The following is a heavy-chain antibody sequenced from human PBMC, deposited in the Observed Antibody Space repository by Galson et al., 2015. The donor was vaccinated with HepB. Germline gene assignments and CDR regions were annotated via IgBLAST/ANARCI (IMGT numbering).Heavy chain of an antibody. V-gene: IGHV3-7*03. CDR3: ARYSSRRGMGV. CDR1: GLTFSSYW. CDR2: IKQDGSEK. Sequence: SLRLSCAASGLTFSSYWMSWVRQAPGKGLEWVANIKQDGSEKYYVDSVKGRFTISRDNAKNSLYLQMNSLRAEDTAVYYCARYSSRRGMGVWGQGTRSPSP. J-gene: IGHJ6*02. D-gene: IGHD6-13*01.